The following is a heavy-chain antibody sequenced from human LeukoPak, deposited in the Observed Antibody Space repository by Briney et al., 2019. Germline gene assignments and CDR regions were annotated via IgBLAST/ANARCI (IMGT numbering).Heavy chain of an antibody. D-gene: IGHD3-16*02. CDR2: IYSSGST. Sequence: PSQTLSLTCTVSGDSITSGNYYWSWIRQPAGKGLEWIGRIYSSGSTNYNPSLKSRVTISVDTSKNQFSLKLSSVTAADTAVYYCARGYHYDYVWGSYLSVYFDYWGQGTLVTVSS. J-gene: IGHJ4*02. CDR3: ARGYHYDYVWGSYLSVYFDY. CDR1: GDSITSGNYY. V-gene: IGHV4-61*02.